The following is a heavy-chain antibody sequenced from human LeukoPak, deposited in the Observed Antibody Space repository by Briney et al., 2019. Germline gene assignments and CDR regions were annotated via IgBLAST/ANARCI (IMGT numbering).Heavy chain of an antibody. CDR2: IYYSGST. Sequence: PSETLSLTCTVSGGSISSYYWSWIRQPPGKGLEWIGYIYYSGSTNYNPSLKSRVTISVDTSKNQFSLKLSSVTAADTAVYYCARHYDSGSYPLDFWGQGTLVTVSS. D-gene: IGHD3-10*01. CDR3: ARHYDSGSYPLDF. CDR1: GGSISSYY. V-gene: IGHV4-59*08. J-gene: IGHJ4*02.